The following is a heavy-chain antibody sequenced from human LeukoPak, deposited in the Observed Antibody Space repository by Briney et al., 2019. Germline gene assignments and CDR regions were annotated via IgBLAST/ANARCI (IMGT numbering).Heavy chain of an antibody. V-gene: IGHV1-8*01. J-gene: IGHJ3*02. CDR2: MNPRNGDT. D-gene: IGHD3-10*01. CDR1: GDTFSSHD. Sequence: ASVKVSCKASGDTFSSHDINWVRQATGQGLEWMGWMNPRNGDTGYVQKFQGRVTMTRDTSITTAYMELSSLTSEDTAIYYCARDGLGELRPDDPFDMWGQGTMVTVSS. CDR3: ARDGLGELRPDDPFDM.